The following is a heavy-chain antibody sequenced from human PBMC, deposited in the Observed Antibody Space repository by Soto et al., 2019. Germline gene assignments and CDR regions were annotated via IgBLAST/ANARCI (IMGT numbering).Heavy chain of an antibody. D-gene: IGHD2-2*02. CDR1: GFTFRSDG. J-gene: IGHJ4*02. CDR3: ANVPIWCSSTSCYTEGFDY. CDR2: ISYDGSNK. Sequence: GGSLRLSCVASGFTFRSDGMNWVRHAPGKGPEWVAVISYDGSNKYYADSVKGRFTVSRANSKNTLYLQMNSLRAEDTAVYYCANVPIWCSSTSCYTEGFDYWGQGTLVTVSS. V-gene: IGHV3-30*18.